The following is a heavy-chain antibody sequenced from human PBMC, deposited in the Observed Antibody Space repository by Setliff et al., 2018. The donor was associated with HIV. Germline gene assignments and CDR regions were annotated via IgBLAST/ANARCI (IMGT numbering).Heavy chain of an antibody. D-gene: IGHD4-17*01. J-gene: IGHJ4*02. CDR2: VSGSGNNK. CDR1: GFTFIDHA. CDR3: AKSRADYGGNSFDS. Sequence: GGSLRLSCAASGFTFIDHAMTWVRRAPGKGLKWVSAVSGSGNNKYYESSVEGRFTISRDNSKNMIYLEMNSLRVEDTGVYYCAKSRADYGGNSFDSWGQGTLVTVSS. V-gene: IGHV3-23*01.